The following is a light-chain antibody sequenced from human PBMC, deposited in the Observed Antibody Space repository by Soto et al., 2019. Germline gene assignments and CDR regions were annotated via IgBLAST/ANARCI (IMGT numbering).Light chain of an antibody. Sequence: QSALTQPRSVSGSPGQSVTISCTGTSSDVGGYNYVSWYQQHPGKAPKLMIYDVSKRPSGVPDRFSGSKSGNTASLTISGLHAEDDADYYCCSYAGSYTWVFGGGTKLTVL. V-gene: IGLV2-11*01. CDR1: SSDVGGYNY. CDR2: DVS. J-gene: IGLJ3*02. CDR3: CSYAGSYTWV.